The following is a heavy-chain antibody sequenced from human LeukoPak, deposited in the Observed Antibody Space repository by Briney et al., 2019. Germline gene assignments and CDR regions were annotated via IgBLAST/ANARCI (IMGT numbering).Heavy chain of an antibody. V-gene: IGHV4-39*01. CDR1: GGSISTSNYY. D-gene: IGHD3-16*01. CDR2: IYYSGST. CDR3: QGGLDY. Sequence: SSETLSLTCTVSGGSISTSNYYWGWIRQPPGKGLEWIGSIYYSGSTYYNPSLKSRVTISVDTSKNQFSLKLSSVTAADTAVYYCQGGLDYWGQGTLVTVSS. J-gene: IGHJ4*02.